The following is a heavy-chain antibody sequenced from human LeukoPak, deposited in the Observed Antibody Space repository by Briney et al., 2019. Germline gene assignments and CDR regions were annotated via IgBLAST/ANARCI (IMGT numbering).Heavy chain of an antibody. CDR2: IIPIFGTT. V-gene: IGHV1-69*06. CDR3: ARVVGLTGYSSSWYSGYYYYMDV. Sequence: SVKVPCKASGGTFSSYAISWVRQAPGQGLEWMGGIIPIFGTTNYAQKFQDRVTITADKSTSTAYMELSSLRSEDTAVYYCARVVGLTGYSSSWYSGYYYYMDVWGKGTTVTVSS. D-gene: IGHD6-13*01. J-gene: IGHJ6*03. CDR1: GGTFSSYA.